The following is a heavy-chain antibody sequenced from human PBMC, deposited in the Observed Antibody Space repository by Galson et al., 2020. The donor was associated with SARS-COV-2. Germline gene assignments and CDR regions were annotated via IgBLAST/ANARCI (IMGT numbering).Heavy chain of an antibody. CDR3: VKDLGGSDP. J-gene: IGHJ5*02. D-gene: IGHD3-16*01. CDR1: GFTFSSYD. Sequence: GGSLRLSCEASGFTFSSYDMSWVRQAPVRGLELVSRSSALGGSPHYADSVKGRFIISRDNSKSTLYLQMNSLRPEDTAFYYCVKDLGGSDPWGQGTRVTVSS. V-gene: IGHV3-23*01. CDR2: SSALGGSP.